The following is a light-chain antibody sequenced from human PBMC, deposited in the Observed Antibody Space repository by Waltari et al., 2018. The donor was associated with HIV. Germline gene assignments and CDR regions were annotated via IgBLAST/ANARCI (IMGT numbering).Light chain of an antibody. CDR1: QSVGSY. V-gene: IGKV3-11*01. CDR3: QQRRSWPIT. J-gene: IGKJ5*01. CDR2: DAS. Sequence: DIMLTQSPATLSLSPGEGATLYCRASQSVGSYLAWYQHKPGQAPRLLIYDASNRATCIPARFSGGGSGTDFTLTISSLEPDDFALYYCQQRRSWPITFGQGTRIEIK.